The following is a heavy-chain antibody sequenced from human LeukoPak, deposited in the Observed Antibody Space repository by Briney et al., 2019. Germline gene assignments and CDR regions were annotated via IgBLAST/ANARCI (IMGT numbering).Heavy chain of an antibody. CDR1: GFAFSGYA. J-gene: IGHJ4*02. D-gene: IGHD3-10*01. CDR3: TKGSRSSRPYYFDY. V-gene: IGHV3-23*01. Sequence: GGSLRLSCAASGFAFSGYAMSWVRQAPGKGLEWVSAITDSGDSTYHADSVKRRFTISRDNSRNTLYLQMNSLRVEDTAEYYCTKGSRSSRPYYFDYWGQGTLVTVSS. CDR2: ITDSGDST.